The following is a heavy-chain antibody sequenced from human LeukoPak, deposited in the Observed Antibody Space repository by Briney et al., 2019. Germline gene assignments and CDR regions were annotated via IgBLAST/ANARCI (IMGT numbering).Heavy chain of an antibody. CDR3: ARDGPYYYFDY. CDR1: GYTFPTSG. J-gene: IGHJ4*02. D-gene: IGHD3-10*01. Sequence: ASVKVSCKASGYTFPTSGITRVRQAPGQGLEWMGIINPSGGSTSYAQKFQGRVTMTRDTSTSTVYMELSSLRSEDTAVYYCARDGPYYYFDYWGQGTLVTVSS. V-gene: IGHV1-46*01. CDR2: INPSGGST.